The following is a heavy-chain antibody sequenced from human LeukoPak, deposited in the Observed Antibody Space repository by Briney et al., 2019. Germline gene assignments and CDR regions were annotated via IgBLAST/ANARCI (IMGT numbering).Heavy chain of an antibody. Sequence: PGGSLRLSCAASGFTFSSYSMNWVRQAPGKGLGWVSSISSSSSYIYYADSVKGRFTISRDNAKNSLYLQMNSLRAEDTAVYYCARGSGSGSYDAFDIWGQGTMVTVSS. J-gene: IGHJ3*02. CDR1: GFTFSSYS. V-gene: IGHV3-21*01. CDR2: ISSSSSYI. CDR3: ARGSGSGSYDAFDI. D-gene: IGHD3-10*01.